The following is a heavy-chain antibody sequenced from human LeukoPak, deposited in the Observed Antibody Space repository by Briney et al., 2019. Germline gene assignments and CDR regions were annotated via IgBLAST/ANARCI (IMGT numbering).Heavy chain of an antibody. J-gene: IGHJ4*02. Sequence: GGSLRLSCAASGFTFSSYAMSWVRQAPAKGLEWVSAISGSGGSTYYADSVKGRFTISRDNSKNTLYLQMNSLRAEDTAVYYCAKVRRWLQLLFDYWGQGTLVTVSS. V-gene: IGHV3-23*01. CDR1: GFTFSSYA. CDR3: AKVRRWLQLLFDY. D-gene: IGHD5-24*01. CDR2: ISGSGGST.